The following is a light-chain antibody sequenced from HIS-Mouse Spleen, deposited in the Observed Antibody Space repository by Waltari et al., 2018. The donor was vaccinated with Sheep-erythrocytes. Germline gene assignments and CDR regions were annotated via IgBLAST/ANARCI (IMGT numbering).Light chain of an antibody. CDR3: QQYGSSPWT. CDR2: GAS. CDR1: QGVSSSY. Sequence: EIVLTTSPGTLSLSQGERATLPCRASQGVSSSYLAWYQQKPGQAPRLLIYGASSMATGIPDRFSGSGSGTDFTLTISRLEPEDFAVYYCQQYGSSPWTFGQGTKVEIK. J-gene: IGKJ1*01. V-gene: IGKV3-20*01.